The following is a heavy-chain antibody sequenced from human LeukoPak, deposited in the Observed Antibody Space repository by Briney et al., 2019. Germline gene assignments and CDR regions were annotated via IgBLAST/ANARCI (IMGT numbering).Heavy chain of an antibody. CDR1: AGSITSYY. Sequence: PSETLSLTCTVSAGSITSYYWSWIRQPPGKGLEWVGYIYYSGSTNYNPSLKSRVTISVDTSKNQFSLKLSSVTAADTAVYYCARRRTVTTRYNWFDPWGQGTLVTVSS. D-gene: IGHD4-17*01. CDR2: IYYSGST. V-gene: IGHV4-59*12. CDR3: ARRRTVTTRYNWFDP. J-gene: IGHJ5*02.